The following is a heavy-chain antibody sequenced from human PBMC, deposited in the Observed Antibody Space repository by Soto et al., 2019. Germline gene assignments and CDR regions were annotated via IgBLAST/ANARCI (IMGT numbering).Heavy chain of an antibody. Sequence: ASVKVSCKASGYSFTNNDVSWVRQATGQGLEWMGWMNPGSGDTGYAQKFQGRVTMTRDISIATAYMELSSLRSDDTAIYYCARMETFGSLNWFDPCGQGTLVTVSS. CDR2: MNPGSGDT. D-gene: IGHD3-16*01. V-gene: IGHV1-8*01. CDR1: GYSFTNND. J-gene: IGHJ5*02. CDR3: ARMETFGSLNWFDP.